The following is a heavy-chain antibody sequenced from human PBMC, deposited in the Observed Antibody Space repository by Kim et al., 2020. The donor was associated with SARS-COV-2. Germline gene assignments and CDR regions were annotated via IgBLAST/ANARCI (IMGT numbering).Heavy chain of an antibody. CDR2: IYYSADT. J-gene: IGHJ4*02. D-gene: IGHD3-16*01. V-gene: IGHV4-39*01. Sequence: SETLSLTCIVSSGSISSSSYSWTWIRQPPRKGLEWIGCIYYSADTYYNPSLKSRVTISVDTSKNQFSLKLSSVTAADTAVYYCARRGRGYSFDYWGQGTLVTVSS. CDR3: ARRGRGYSFDY. CDR1: SGSISSSSYS.